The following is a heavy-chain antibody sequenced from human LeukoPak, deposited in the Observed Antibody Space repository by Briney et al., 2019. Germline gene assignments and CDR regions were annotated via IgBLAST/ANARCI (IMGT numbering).Heavy chain of an antibody. Sequence: GGSLRLSCAASGFTFSDYYMSWVRQAPGKGLEWVSSVSSSSTYIHYTDSVKGRFTISRDNAKNSLFLQMNSLRAEDTDVYYCARGRLYSDFWSGYDYWGQGILVTVSS. CDR1: GFTFSDYY. J-gene: IGHJ4*02. CDR2: VSSSSTYI. D-gene: IGHD3-3*01. CDR3: ARGRLYSDFWSGYDY. V-gene: IGHV3-21*01.